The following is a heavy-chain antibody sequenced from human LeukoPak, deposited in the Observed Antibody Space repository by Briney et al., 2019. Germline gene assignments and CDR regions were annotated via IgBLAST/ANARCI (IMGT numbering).Heavy chain of an antibody. D-gene: IGHD4-11*01. V-gene: IGHV4-34*01. CDR1: GGSFSGYY. CDR2: INHSGST. Sequence: SGTLSLTCAVYGGSFSGYYWSWIRQPPGKGLEWIGEINHSGSTNYNPSLKSRVTISVDTSKNQFSLKLSSVTAADTAVYYCARSAQGDYSVEYLDCWGQGTLVTVSS. J-gene: IGHJ4*02. CDR3: ARSAQGDYSVEYLDC.